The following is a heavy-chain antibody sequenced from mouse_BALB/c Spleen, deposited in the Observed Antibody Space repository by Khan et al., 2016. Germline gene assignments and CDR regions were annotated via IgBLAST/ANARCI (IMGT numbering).Heavy chain of an antibody. Sequence: EVELVESGGGLVKPGGSLKLSCAASGFTFSDYYMYWVRQTPEKRLEWVATISAGGSYTYYPDSVKGRFTISRDNAKNNLYLQMSSLKSEDTAMYYCARDLNWYCDVWGAGTTVTVSS. CDR1: GFTFSDYY. CDR2: ISAGGSYT. V-gene: IGHV5-4*02. CDR3: ARDLNWYCDV. J-gene: IGHJ1*01.